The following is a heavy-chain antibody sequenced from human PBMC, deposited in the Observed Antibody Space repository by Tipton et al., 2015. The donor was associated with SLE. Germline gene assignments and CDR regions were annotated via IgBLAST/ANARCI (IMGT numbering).Heavy chain of an antibody. CDR1: GGSFSGYY. Sequence: TLSLTCAVYGGSFSGYYWSWIRQPPGKGLEWIGEINHSGSTNYNPSLKSRVTISVDTSKNQFSLKLSSVTAADTAVYYCARAYAGDVDYWGRGTLVTVSS. V-gene: IGHV4-34*01. J-gene: IGHJ4*02. D-gene: IGHD2-2*01. CDR3: ARAYAGDVDY. CDR2: INHSGST.